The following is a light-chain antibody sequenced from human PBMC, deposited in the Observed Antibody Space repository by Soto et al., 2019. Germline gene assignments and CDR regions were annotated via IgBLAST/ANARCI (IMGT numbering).Light chain of an antibody. V-gene: IGKV4-1*01. Sequence: DIVMTQSPDSLAVSLGERATINCKSSQSVLYSSNNKNYLTWYQQKPGQPPKLLIYWAATRESGVPDRFSGNGSGTDFTLTISSLQAEDVAVYYCQQNYSTPWTFGQGTKVEIK. CDR3: QQNYSTPWT. J-gene: IGKJ1*01. CDR1: QSVLYSSNNKNY. CDR2: WAA.